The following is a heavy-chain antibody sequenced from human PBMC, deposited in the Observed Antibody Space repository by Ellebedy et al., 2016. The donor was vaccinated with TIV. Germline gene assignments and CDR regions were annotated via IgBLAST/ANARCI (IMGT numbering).Heavy chain of an antibody. D-gene: IGHD3-3*01. J-gene: IGHJ6*02. CDR1: GGSFSPYF. V-gene: IGHV4-34*01. CDR3: ARGQGYWSGYGMDV. Sequence: MPSETLSLTCAVPGGSFSPYFWTWIRQTPGKGLEWIGEINHSTTNYNPSLKSRVTISIDASKNQFYLNLISVTAADTGVYYCARGQGYWSGYGMDVWGQGTTVTVSS. CDR2: INHSTT.